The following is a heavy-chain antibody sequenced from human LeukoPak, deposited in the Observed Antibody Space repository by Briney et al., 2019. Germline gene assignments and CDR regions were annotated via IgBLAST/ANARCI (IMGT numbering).Heavy chain of an antibody. V-gene: IGHV4-34*01. D-gene: IGHD1-1*01. CDR3: ARQGSPGWQSTDDAFDI. J-gene: IGHJ3*02. Sequence: SETLSLTCAVYGGSFSGYYWSWIRQPPGKGLEWIGEINHSGSTNYNPSLKSRVTISVDTSKKQFSLKLSSVTAADTAVYYCARQGSPGWQSTDDAFDIWGQGTMVTVSS. CDR2: INHSGST. CDR1: GGSFSGYY.